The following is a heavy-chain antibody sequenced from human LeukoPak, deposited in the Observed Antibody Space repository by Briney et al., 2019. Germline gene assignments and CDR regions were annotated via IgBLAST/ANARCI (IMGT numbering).Heavy chain of an antibody. Sequence: GESPKISCKGSGYSFTSYWIGWVRQRPGKGLEWMGITYPGDSDTRYSPSFQGQVTISADKSISTAYLQWSSLKASDTAMYYCASGGYSSGHTFDYWGQGTLVTVSS. CDR2: TYPGDSDT. D-gene: IGHD6-19*01. CDR3: ASGGYSSGHTFDY. CDR1: GYSFTSYW. V-gene: IGHV5-51*01. J-gene: IGHJ4*02.